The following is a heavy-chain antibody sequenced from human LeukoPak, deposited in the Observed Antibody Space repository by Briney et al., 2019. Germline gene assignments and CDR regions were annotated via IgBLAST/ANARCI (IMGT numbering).Heavy chain of an antibody. J-gene: IGHJ4*02. CDR1: GYTFTSYG. CDR2: ISAYNGNT. CDR3: ARDKEGGTVTAPGY. V-gene: IGHV1-18*01. D-gene: IGHD4-17*01. Sequence: ASVKVSCKASGYTFTSYGISWVRQAPGQGLEWMGWISAYNGNTNYAQKLQGRVTMTTDTSTSTAYMELRSLRSDDTAVYYCARDKEGGTVTAPGYWGQGTLVTVSS.